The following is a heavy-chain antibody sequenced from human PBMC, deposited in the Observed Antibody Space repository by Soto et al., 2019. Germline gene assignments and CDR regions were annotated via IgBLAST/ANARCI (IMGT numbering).Heavy chain of an antibody. CDR3: ARGNSWIQLWFDY. V-gene: IGHV3-30-3*01. D-gene: IGHD5-18*01. Sequence: QVQLVESGGGVVQPGRSLRLSCAASGFTFSSYAMHWVRQAPGKGLEWVAIISYDGSNKYYADSVKGRFTISRDNSKNPLYLQMNSLRAEDTAVYYCARGNSWIQLWFDYWGQGTLVTVSS. CDR1: GFTFSSYA. CDR2: ISYDGSNK. J-gene: IGHJ4*02.